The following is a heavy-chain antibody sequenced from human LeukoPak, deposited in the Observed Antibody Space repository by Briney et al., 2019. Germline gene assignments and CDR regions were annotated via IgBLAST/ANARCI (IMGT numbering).Heavy chain of an antibody. CDR3: ARYFIAASGSNWYLDL. CDR1: GASLSSSVYY. J-gene: IGHJ2*01. CDR2: ISDSGST. D-gene: IGHD6-13*01. Sequence: SETLSLTCTVPGASLSSSVYYWGGIRPPPGKGLEWIGSISDSGSTYYNTSLTSRLTISVDTSKSQLSLKLSSVTAADTALYCCARYFIAASGSNWYLDLWGRGTRVTV. V-gene: IGHV4-39*01.